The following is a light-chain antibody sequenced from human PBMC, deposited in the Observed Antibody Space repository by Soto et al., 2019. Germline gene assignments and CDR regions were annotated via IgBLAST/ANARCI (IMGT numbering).Light chain of an antibody. CDR1: QSVASRN. J-gene: IGKJ1*01. CDR2: GAS. Sequence: EIVLTQSPGTLSLSPGERATLSCRASQSVASRNLAWYQQKSGQAPRLLIYGASSRAIHTPDRFSGSGSGTDFTLTISGLEPEDFPVYYCQHSGNSIWPFGQGTK. CDR3: QHSGNSIWP. V-gene: IGKV3-20*01.